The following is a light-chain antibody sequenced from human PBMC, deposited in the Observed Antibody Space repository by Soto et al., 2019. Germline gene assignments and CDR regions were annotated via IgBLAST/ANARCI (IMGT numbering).Light chain of an antibody. CDR3: MQGTHWPIT. CDR2: KVS. Sequence: DVVMTQSPQSLPVTLGQPASISCRSNQSLVHSDGIAYFSWFQQRPGRSPRRLIYKVSNRDSGVPARFSGSGSGTDFALKISRVEAEDVGVYYCMQGTHWPITFGQGTRLEIK. CDR1: QSLVHSDGIAY. J-gene: IGKJ5*01. V-gene: IGKV2-30*02.